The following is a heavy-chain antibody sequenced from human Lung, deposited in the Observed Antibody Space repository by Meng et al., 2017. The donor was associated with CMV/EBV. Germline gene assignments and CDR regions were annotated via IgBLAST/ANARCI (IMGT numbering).Heavy chain of an antibody. Sequence: VQLVQAGAAGKKPGASVKVYCKASGYSFTTYAMHWVRQAPGQRLEWMGWMNAGNGNTKYSEKFQSRVTITRDTAASTAYMELCSLRSEDTAVYYCARTGCSSSSCYDYWGQGTLVTVSS. J-gene: IGHJ4*02. CDR3: ARTGCSSSSCYDY. CDR1: GYSFTTYA. D-gene: IGHD2-2*01. V-gene: IGHV1-3*01. CDR2: MNAGNGNT.